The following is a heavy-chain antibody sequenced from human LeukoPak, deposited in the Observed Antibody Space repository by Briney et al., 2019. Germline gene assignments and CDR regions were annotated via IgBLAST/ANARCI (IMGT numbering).Heavy chain of an antibody. CDR1: GFTFSTYA. CDR3: ARDQAFDWYYYYYGMDV. D-gene: IGHD3-9*01. Sequence: GGSLRLSCAASGFTFSTYAMSWVRQAPGKGLEWVSSIGTSDNATYYADSVKGRFTISRDNSKNTLYLQMNSPRAEDTAVYYCARDQAFDWYYYYYGMDVWGLGTTVSVSS. J-gene: IGHJ6*02. CDR2: IGTSDNAT. V-gene: IGHV3-23*01.